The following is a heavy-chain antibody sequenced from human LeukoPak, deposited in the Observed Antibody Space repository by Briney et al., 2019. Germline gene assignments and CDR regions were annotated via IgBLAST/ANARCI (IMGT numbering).Heavy chain of an antibody. V-gene: IGHV3-23*01. Sequence: PGRSLRLSCAASGFTFSSYGMHWVRQAPGKGLEWVSAISGSGGGTYYADSVKGRFTISRDNSKNTLYLQMNSLRAEDTAVYYCAKVGIIAAREIDYWGQGTLVTDSS. J-gene: IGHJ4*02. CDR2: ISGSGGGT. CDR1: GFTFSSYG. CDR3: AKVGIIAAREIDY. D-gene: IGHD6-6*01.